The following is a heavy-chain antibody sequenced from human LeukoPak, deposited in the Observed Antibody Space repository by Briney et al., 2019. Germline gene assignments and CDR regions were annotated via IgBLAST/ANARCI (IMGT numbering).Heavy chain of an antibody. CDR3: ARMVDTAMAGPHYYYYGMDV. V-gene: IGHV3-30*19. J-gene: IGHJ6*02. CDR1: GFAFNTYA. Sequence: GGSLRLSCAASGFAFNTYAMHWVRQAPGKGLEWVEVISYDGSNKYYADSVKGRFTISRDNSKNTLYLQMNSLRAEDTAVYYCARMVDTAMAGPHYYYYGMDVWGQGTTVTVSS. CDR2: ISYDGSNK. D-gene: IGHD5-18*01.